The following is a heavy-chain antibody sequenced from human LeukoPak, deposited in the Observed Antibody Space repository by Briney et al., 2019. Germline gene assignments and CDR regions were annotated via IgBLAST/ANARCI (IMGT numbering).Heavy chain of an antibody. CDR1: GYSFTSYW. CDR2: IYPGDSDT. D-gene: IGHD3-22*01. CDR3: ARRAYYDSSGYQIEYYFDY. V-gene: IGHV5-51*01. Sequence: GESLKISCKGSGYSFTSYWIGWVRQMPGKGLEWMGIIYPGDSDTRYSPSFQGQVTISADKSISTAYLQWSSLKASDTAMYYCARRAYYDSSGYQIEYYFDYWGQRSLVNVSS. J-gene: IGHJ4*02.